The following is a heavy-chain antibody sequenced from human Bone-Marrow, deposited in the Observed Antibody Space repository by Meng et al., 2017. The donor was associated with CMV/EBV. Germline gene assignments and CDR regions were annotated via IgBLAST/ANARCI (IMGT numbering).Heavy chain of an antibody. D-gene: IGHD2-2*01. Sequence: SGLTFSIYNMPWVRRAPGKGLEWVALISYDGSKQDYAESVKGRFTISRDNSKNTAYLQMNSLRTEDTAVYFCARDHASSVSVTFDFWAQGTLVTVSS. CDR1: GLTFSIYN. J-gene: IGHJ4*02. V-gene: IGHV3-30-3*01. CDR3: ARDHASSVSVTFDF. CDR2: ISYDGSKQ.